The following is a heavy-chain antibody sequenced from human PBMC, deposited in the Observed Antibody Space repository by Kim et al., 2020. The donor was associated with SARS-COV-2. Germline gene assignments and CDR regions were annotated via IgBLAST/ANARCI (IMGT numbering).Heavy chain of an antibody. CDR3: ARDASLSGSYFEY. D-gene: IGHD1-26*01. J-gene: IGHJ4*02. CDR2: IYSGGST. V-gene: IGHV3-53*01. CDR1: GFTVSSNY. Sequence: GGSLRLSCAASGFTVSSNYMSWVRQAPGKGLEWVSVIYSGGSTYYADSVKGRFTISRDNSKNTLYLQMNSLRAEDTAVYYCARDASLSGSYFEYWGQGTLVTVSS.